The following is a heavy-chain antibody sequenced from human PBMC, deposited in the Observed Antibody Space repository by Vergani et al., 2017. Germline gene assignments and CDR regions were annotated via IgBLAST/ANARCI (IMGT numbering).Heavy chain of an antibody. V-gene: IGHV4-38-2*02. CDR3: ARDTFYSIFF. J-gene: IGHJ4*02. D-gene: IGHD3-9*01. CDR1: GYSISSGYY. CDR2: IYHSGST. Sequence: QVQLQESGPGLVKPSETLSLTCTVSGYSISSGYYWGWIRQPPGKGLEWIGSIYHSGSTYYNPSLKSRVTISVDTSKNQFSLKLSSLTAADTAVYYCARDTFYSIFFWGQGTLVTVSS.